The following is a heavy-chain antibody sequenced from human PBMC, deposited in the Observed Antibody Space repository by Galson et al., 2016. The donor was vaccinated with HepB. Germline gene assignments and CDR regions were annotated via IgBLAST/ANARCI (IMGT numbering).Heavy chain of an antibody. CDR2: IYYSGRT. CDR3: AREDSGASGFAH. D-gene: IGHD1-26*01. CDR1: GGSISTYF. J-gene: IGHJ4*02. Sequence: SETLSLTCTVSGGSISTYFWSWIRQPPGKGLEWIGYIYYSGRTNYNPSLKSRVTMSVDTSNNQFSLRLSSVTAADTAVYYCAREDSGASGFAHWGQGTLVTVSS. V-gene: IGHV4-59*01.